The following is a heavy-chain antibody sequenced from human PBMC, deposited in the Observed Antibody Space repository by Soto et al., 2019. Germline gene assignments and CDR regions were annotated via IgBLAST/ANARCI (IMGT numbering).Heavy chain of an antibody. CDR3: AGDRSSGWADDAFDI. CDR1: GFTFSSYG. CDR2: IWYDGSNN. D-gene: IGHD6-19*01. J-gene: IGHJ3*02. Sequence: QVQLVESGGGVVQPGRSLRLSCAASGFTFSSYGMHWVRQAPGKGLEWVAVIWYDGSNNYYADSVKGRFTISRDNSTHTLYLRMSSLRAEDTAVYYCAGDRSSGWADDAFDIWGHGTIVTVS. V-gene: IGHV3-33*01.